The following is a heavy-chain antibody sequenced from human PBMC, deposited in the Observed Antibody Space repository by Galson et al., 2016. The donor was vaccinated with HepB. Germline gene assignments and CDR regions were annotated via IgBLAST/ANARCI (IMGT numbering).Heavy chain of an antibody. Sequence: TLSLTCTVAGGSIRSRDYYWSWIRQSPGKGLEWIGYIYYNGNNYYNPSLKSRVTISVDTSKNQFSLNLRDVTAADPAVYYCARDLILNGLDVWGQGTTVTVSS. V-gene: IGHV4-30-4*01. CDR3: ARDLILNGLDV. CDR1: GGSIRSRDYY. CDR2: IYYNGNN. J-gene: IGHJ6*02. D-gene: IGHD2-21*01.